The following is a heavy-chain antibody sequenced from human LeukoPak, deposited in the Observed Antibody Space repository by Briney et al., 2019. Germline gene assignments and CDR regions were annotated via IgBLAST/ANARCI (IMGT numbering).Heavy chain of an antibody. J-gene: IGHJ4*02. Sequence: GGSLRLSCAASGFTFSSYGMHWVRQAPGKGLEWVAFIRYDGSNKYYADSVKGRFTISRDNSKNTLYLQMNSLRAEDTAVYYCAKDKTPKNEYGSGSSKDYWGRGTLVTVSS. CDR3: AKDKTPKNEYGSGSSKDY. CDR2: IRYDGSNK. CDR1: GFTFSSYG. V-gene: IGHV3-30*02. D-gene: IGHD3-10*01.